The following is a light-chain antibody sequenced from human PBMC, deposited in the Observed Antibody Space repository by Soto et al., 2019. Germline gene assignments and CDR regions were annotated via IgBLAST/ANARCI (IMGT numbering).Light chain of an antibody. CDR2: GAS. V-gene: IGKV3-20*01. J-gene: IGKJ5*01. Sequence: EIVLTQSPGTLSVSPGERATLSCRASQSVSSNFLAWYQQKPGQAPRLLIYGASRRATGIPDRFSGSGSGIDFTLTISRLESEDFALYYCQHYSSSPSTFGQGTRLEIK. CDR1: QSVSSNF. CDR3: QHYSSSPST.